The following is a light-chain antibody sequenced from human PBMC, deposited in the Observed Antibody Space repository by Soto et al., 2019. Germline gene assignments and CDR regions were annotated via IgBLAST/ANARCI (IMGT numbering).Light chain of an antibody. V-gene: IGKV1-27*01. CDR2: SAS. Sequence: DIQMTQSPSSLSASVGDRVTITCRASQDISNYLAWYQQKPGKVPKLLIYSASTLQTGVQSRFSGSGSGTVFTLTINSLQPEDVAPYYCQKYNSAPHTFGRGTRLEIK. CDR3: QKYNSAPHT. CDR1: QDISNY. J-gene: IGKJ2*01.